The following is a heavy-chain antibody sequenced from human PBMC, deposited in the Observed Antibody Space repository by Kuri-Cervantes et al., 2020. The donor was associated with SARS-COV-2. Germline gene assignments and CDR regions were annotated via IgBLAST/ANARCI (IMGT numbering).Heavy chain of an antibody. CDR2: IYHSGST. CDR1: GGSISSFTYY. CDR3: ARQGFSKGGYFDY. D-gene: IGHD3-3*01. Sequence: SETLSLTCTVSGGSISSFTYYWGWIRQPPGKGLEWIGSIYHSGSTYYNPSLKSRVTISVDTSKNQFSLKLSSVTAADTAVYYCARQGFSKGGYFDYWGQGTLVTVSS. J-gene: IGHJ4*02. V-gene: IGHV4-39*01.